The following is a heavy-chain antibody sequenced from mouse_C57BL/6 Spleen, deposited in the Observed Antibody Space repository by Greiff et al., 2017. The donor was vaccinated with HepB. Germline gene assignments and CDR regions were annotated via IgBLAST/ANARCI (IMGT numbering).Heavy chain of an antibody. CDR3: ARRGYSNYGFAY. Sequence: VQLQQSGAELMKPGASVKLSCKATGYTFTGYWIEWVKQRPGHGLEWIGEILPGSGSTNCNEKFKGKATFTADTSSNTAYMQLSSLTTEDSAIYYCARRGYSNYGFAYWGQGTLVTVSA. D-gene: IGHD2-5*01. J-gene: IGHJ3*01. V-gene: IGHV1-9*01. CDR2: ILPGSGST. CDR1: GYTFTGYW.